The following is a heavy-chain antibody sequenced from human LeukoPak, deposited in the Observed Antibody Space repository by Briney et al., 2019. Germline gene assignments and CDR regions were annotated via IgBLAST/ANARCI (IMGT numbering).Heavy chain of an antibody. V-gene: IGHV4-59*12. CDR3: ARVKLLGLERGDFDY. CDR1: GGSISSYY. D-gene: IGHD1-1*01. CDR2: IYYSGST. Sequence: SETLSLTCTVSGGSISSYYWSWIRQPPGKGLEWIGYIYYSGSTNYNPSLKSRVTISVDTSKNQFSLKLSSVTAADTAVYYCARVKLLGLERGDFDYWGQGTLVTVSS. J-gene: IGHJ4*02.